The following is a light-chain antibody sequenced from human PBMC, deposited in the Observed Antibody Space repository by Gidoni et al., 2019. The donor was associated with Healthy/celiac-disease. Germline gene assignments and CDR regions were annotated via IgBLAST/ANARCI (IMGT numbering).Light chain of an antibody. Sequence: NFMLTQPPPVPQSPGQTVTISCTRSSASNATHYVQWYQQRPGSSPTTVSYEDNQRPSGVPDRFSGSIDSSSNSASLTISGLKTEDEADYYCQSYDSSNVVFGGGTKLTVL. CDR1: SASNATHY. V-gene: IGLV6-57*01. CDR2: EDN. CDR3: QSYDSSNVV. J-gene: IGLJ2*01.